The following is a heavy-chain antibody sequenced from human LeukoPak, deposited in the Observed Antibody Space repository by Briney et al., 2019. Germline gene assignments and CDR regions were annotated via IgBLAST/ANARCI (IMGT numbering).Heavy chain of an antibody. D-gene: IGHD1-1*01. J-gene: IGHJ4*02. CDR3: ARAQGWERPLDY. CDR2: IIPNSGGT. V-gene: IGHV1-2*02. Sequence: ASVKVSCKASGYTFTGYYMYWVRQAPGQGPKWMGWIIPNSGGTKYAQKFQGRVNMTRDTSISTAYMELSRLTSDDTAVYYCARAQGWERPLDYWGQGTLVTVSS. CDR1: GYTFTGYY.